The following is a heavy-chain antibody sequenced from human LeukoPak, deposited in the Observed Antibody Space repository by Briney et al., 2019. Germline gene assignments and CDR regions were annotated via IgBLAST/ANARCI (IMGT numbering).Heavy chain of an antibody. J-gene: IGHJ6*04. CDR3: AKVRGGFGELLSNYYYYYGMDV. CDR1: GFTFSSHW. D-gene: IGHD3-10*01. V-gene: IGHV3-7*01. CDR2: IKPDESEK. Sequence: GGSLRLSCAASGFTFSSHWMSWVRQAPGKGLEWVANIKPDESEKYYVDSVKGRFTISRDNAKNSLYLQMTSLRAEDTAVYYCAKVRGGFGELLSNYYYYYGMDVWGKGTTVTVSS.